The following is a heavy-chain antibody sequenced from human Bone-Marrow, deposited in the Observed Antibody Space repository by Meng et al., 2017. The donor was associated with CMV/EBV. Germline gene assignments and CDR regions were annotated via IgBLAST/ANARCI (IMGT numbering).Heavy chain of an antibody. CDR2: INHSGST. V-gene: IGHV4-34*01. CDR1: GGSFSGYY. CDR3: ARRYSSSSYNWFDP. Sequence: SQTLSLTCAVYGGSFSGYYWSWIRQPPGKGLEWIGEINHSGSTNYNPSLKSRVTISVDTSKNQFSLKLSSVTAADTAVYYCARRYSSSSYNWFDPWGQGTLVTVYS. J-gene: IGHJ5*02. D-gene: IGHD6-6*01.